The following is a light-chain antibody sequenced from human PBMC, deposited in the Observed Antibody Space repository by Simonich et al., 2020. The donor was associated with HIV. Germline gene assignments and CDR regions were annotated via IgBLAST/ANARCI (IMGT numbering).Light chain of an antibody. CDR1: NSDIGSYNY. V-gene: IGLV2-14*03. J-gene: IGLJ3*02. CDR3: SSYTSSSTVV. CDR2: DVS. Sequence: QSALTQPASVSGSPGQSITISCTGTNSDIGSYNYVSWSQQYPGKAPKLMIYDVSNRPSGVSNRFSGSKAGNTASLTISGLQAEDEADYYCSSYTSSSTVVFGGGTKLTVL.